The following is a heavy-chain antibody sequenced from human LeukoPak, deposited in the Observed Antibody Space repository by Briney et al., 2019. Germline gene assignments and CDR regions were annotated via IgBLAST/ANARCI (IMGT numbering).Heavy chain of an antibody. CDR3: ASGDSSSPGGDY. CDR2: MNPNSGNR. CDR1: GYTFTSYD. J-gene: IGHJ4*02. D-gene: IGHD6-6*01. Sequence: ASVTVSCKASGYTFTSYDINWLRQATGQGLEWVGWMNPNSGNRGYEQKFQGRVSMTRNTSISTAYMELSSLRSEDTAVYCCASGDSSSPGGDYWGQGTLVTVSS. V-gene: IGHV1-8*01.